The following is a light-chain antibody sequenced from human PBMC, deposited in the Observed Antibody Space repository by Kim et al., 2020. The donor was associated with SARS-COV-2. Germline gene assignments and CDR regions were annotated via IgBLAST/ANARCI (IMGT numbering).Light chain of an antibody. V-gene: IGLV3-19*01. J-gene: IGLJ3*02. CDR3: NSRDSSGDHWV. Sequence: SPELTQDPAVSVALGQTVRISCQGDSLRTYYASWYQQKAGQAPVLVVFGNNKRPSGIPDRFSGSRSGNTASLTITGTQAEDEADYYCNSRDSSGDHWVFGGGTQLTVL. CDR2: GNN. CDR1: SLRTYY.